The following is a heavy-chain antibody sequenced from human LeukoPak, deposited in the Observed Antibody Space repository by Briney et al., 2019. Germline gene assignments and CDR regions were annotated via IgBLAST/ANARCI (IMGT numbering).Heavy chain of an antibody. J-gene: IGHJ4*02. CDR2: IYYSGST. CDR1: GGSISSYY. Sequence: SETLSLTCTVSGGSISSYYWSWIRQPPGKGLEWIGHIYYSGSTNYNPSLKSRVTISVDTSKNQFSLKLSSVTAADTAVYYCATQTSYGDRILDYWGQGTLVTVSS. D-gene: IGHD4-17*01. V-gene: IGHV4-59*01. CDR3: ATQTSYGDRILDY.